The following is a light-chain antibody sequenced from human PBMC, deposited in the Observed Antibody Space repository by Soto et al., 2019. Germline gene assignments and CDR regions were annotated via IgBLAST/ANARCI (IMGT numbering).Light chain of an antibody. CDR1: QSVSSSY. CDR3: QQYGSPIT. Sequence: EIVLTQSPGTLSLSPGERATLSCRASQSVSSSYLAWYQQKPGQAPRLLIYGASSRATGIPDRFSGSGSGTDCTLTISRLEPEDFAVYYFQQYGSPITFGRGTRLEIK. V-gene: IGKV3-20*01. CDR2: GAS. J-gene: IGKJ5*01.